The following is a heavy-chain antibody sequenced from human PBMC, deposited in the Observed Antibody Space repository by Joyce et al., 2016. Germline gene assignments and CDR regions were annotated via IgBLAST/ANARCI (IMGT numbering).Heavy chain of an antibody. Sequence: EVQLVESGGGLVQPGGSLRLSRAASGFTFSNYWMNWVRQAPGKGLEGVANKDQDGSKYYVGAVKGRFTISRDNAKNALSLQMNSLRVEDTAVYYCARDRWELLRGGYYSYYGLDVWGQGTTVTV. CDR3: ARDRWELLRGGYYSYYGLDV. D-gene: IGHD1-26*01. J-gene: IGHJ6*02. V-gene: IGHV3-7*03. CDR1: GFTFSNYW. CDR2: KDQDGSK.